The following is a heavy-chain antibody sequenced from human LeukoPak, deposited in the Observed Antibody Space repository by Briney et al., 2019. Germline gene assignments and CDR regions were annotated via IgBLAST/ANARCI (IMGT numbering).Heavy chain of an antibody. Sequence: GGSLRLSCAASGFTFSSYEMNWVRQAPGKGLEWVSYISSSGSSIYYADSVEGRFTISRHNAKNSLYLQMNSLRAEDTAVYYCARAQRGYSYGDDFDYWGQGTLVTVSS. V-gene: IGHV3-48*03. J-gene: IGHJ4*02. D-gene: IGHD5-18*01. CDR1: GFTFSSYE. CDR2: ISSSGSSI. CDR3: ARAQRGYSYGDDFDY.